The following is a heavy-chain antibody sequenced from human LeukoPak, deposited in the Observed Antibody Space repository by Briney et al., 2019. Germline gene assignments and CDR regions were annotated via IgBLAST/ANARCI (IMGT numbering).Heavy chain of an antibody. Sequence: PSETLSLTCTVSGGYISSYYWSWIRQPPGKGLEWIGYIYYSGSTNYNPSLKSRVTISVDTSKNQFSLKLSSVTAADTAVYYCARDLRRRGFDYWGQGTLVTVSS. CDR2: IYYSGST. D-gene: IGHD3-10*01. CDR3: ARDLRRRGFDY. CDR1: GGYISSYY. V-gene: IGHV4-59*01. J-gene: IGHJ4*02.